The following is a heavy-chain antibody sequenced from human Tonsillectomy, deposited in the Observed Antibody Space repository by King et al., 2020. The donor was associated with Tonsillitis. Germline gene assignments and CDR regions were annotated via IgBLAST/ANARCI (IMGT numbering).Heavy chain of an antibody. CDR2: IRYDGSNK. D-gene: IGHD3-3*01. J-gene: IGHJ6*02. Sequence: QLVQSGGGVVQPGGSLRLSCAASGFTFSSYGMHWVRQAPGKGLEWVAFIRYDGSNKYYADSVKGRFTISRDNSKNTLYLQMNSLRAEDTAVYYCAKDNPPSLRFLDWLPYYGMDVWGQGPTVTVSS. CDR1: GFTFSSYG. V-gene: IGHV3-30*02. CDR3: AKDNPPSLRFLDWLPYYGMDV.